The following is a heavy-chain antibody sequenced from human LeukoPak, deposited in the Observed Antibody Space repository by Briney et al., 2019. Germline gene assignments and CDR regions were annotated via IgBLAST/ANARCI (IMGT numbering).Heavy chain of an antibody. CDR2: IYPGDSDT. Sequence: RGESLKISCKGSGYSFTSYWIGWVRQMPGKGLEWMGIIYPGDSDTRYSPSFQGQVTISADKSISTAYLQWSSLKASDTAMYYCARHSREVEYGVRGDAFDIWGQGTMVTVSS. CDR3: ARHSREVEYGVRGDAFDI. V-gene: IGHV5-51*01. J-gene: IGHJ3*02. D-gene: IGHD3-10*01. CDR1: GYSFTSYW.